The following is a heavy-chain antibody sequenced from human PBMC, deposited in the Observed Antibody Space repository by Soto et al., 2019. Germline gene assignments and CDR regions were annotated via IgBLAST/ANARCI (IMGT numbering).Heavy chain of an antibody. V-gene: IGHV3-74*01. CDR2: INSDGSST. CDR3: AGGGREYSSFGYYYYGMDV. CDR1: GFTFSSYW. Sequence: EVQLVESGGGLVQPGGSLRLSCAASGFTFSSYWMHWVRQAPGKGLVWVSRINSDGSSTSYADSVKGRFTISRDNAKNTLYLQMNSLRAEDTAVYYCAGGGREYSSFGYYYYGMDVWGQGTTVTVSS. J-gene: IGHJ6*02. D-gene: IGHD6-6*01.